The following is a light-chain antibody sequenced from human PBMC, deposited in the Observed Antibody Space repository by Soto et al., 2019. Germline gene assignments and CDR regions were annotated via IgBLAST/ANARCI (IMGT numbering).Light chain of an antibody. V-gene: IGKV3-11*01. CDR2: DAS. Sequence: EIVLTQSPATLSLSPGERATLSCRASQSVSSYLAWYQQKPGQAPRLLIYDASNRATGIPARFSGSGSGTDFSLTISSLGPEDFAVYYCQQRSNWPLWTFGPGTKVEIK. CDR1: QSVSSY. J-gene: IGKJ1*01. CDR3: QQRSNWPLWT.